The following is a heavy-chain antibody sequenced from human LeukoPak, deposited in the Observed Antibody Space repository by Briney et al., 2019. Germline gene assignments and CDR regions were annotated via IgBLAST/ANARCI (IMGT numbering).Heavy chain of an antibody. V-gene: IGHV3-48*01. Sequence: GGSLRLSCAASGFTFNGYGMNWVRQAPGKGLEWVSYISSISSTIHYSDSVKGRFTISRDNAKNSLYLQMNSLRAEDTAVYYCAKDGASYRNYEGNFDYWGQGTLVTVSS. D-gene: IGHD4-11*01. J-gene: IGHJ4*02. CDR2: ISSISSTI. CDR1: GFTFNGYG. CDR3: AKDGASYRNYEGNFDY.